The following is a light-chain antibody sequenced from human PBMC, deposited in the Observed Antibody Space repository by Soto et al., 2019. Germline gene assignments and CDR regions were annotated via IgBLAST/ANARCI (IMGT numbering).Light chain of an antibody. CDR2: AGS. V-gene: IGKV1-12*01. CDR3: QQGNTFPPS. CDR1: QGINAW. Sequence: DLQLTQTPSSVSASVGDRVTITCRASQGINAWLAWYQQKPGKAPKLLIYAGSTLQSGVPSRFSGSRSGTQFTLTISSLQPEDFATYYCQQGNTFPPSFGQGTKLEIK. J-gene: IGKJ2*03.